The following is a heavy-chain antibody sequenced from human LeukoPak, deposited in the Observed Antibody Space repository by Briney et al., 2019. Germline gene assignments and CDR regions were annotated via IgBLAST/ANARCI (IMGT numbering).Heavy chain of an antibody. J-gene: IGHJ3*02. CDR2: INHSGST. CDR3: ARYRNCGSDCYDAFDI. V-gene: IGHV4-34*01. Sequence: SETLSLTCAVYGGSFSGYYCSWIRQPPGKGLEWIGEINHSGSTNYNPSLKSRVTISVDTSKNQFSLKLNSVTAADTAVYYCARYRNCGSDCYDAFDIWGQGTMVTVSS. CDR1: GGSFSGYY. D-gene: IGHD2-21*02.